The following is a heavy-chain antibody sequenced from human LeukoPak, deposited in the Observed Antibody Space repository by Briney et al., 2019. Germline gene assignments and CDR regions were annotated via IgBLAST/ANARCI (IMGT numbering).Heavy chain of an antibody. V-gene: IGHV3-13*01. CDR3: VRAPGSGGFDS. CDR1: GFTLSGYD. D-gene: IGHD6-19*01. CDR2: IGNVADT. Sequence: GGSLRLSCATSGFTLSGYDMHWVRQLTGKGLEWVSSIGNVADTYYSGSVKGRFVISRDNARNFVFLQMNSLRAEDTAVYYCVRAPGSGGFDSWGQGAQVTVSS. J-gene: IGHJ4*02.